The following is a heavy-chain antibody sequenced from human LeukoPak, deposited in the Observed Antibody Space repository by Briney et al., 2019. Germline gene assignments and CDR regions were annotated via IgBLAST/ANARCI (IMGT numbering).Heavy chain of an antibody. J-gene: IGHJ4*02. CDR1: GFTLSNFG. V-gene: IGHV3-33*01. CDR3: ARFQYYDILTGMRY. CDR2: IWYDGSKK. D-gene: IGHD3-9*01. Sequence: GRSLRLSCAASGFTLSNFGMHWVRQAPGKGLEWVAVIWYDGSKKYYADSVKGRFTISRDNSTLFLQMNSLRAEDTAIYYCARFQYYDILTGMRYWGQGTLVTVSS.